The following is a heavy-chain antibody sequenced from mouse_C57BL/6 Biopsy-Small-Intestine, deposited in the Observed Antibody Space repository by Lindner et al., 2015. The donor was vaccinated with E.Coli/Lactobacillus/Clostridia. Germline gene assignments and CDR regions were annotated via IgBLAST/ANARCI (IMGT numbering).Heavy chain of an antibody. V-gene: IGHV5-17*01. Sequence: VQLQESGGGLVKTRGSLKLSCAASGFTFGDYGMHWVRQVPEKGLEWVAYISSGSSTIYYADTVKGRFTISRDNAKNTLFLQMTSLRSEDTAMYYCARPHYYSMDYWGQGTSVTVSS. CDR1: GFTFGDYG. J-gene: IGHJ4*01. CDR2: ISSGSSTI. CDR3: ARPHYYSMDY.